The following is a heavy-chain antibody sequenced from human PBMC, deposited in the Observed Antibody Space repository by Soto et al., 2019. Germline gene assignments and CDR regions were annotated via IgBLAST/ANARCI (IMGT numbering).Heavy chain of an antibody. CDR3: ARDYYGSGSYYKHFDY. CDR1: GGTFSSYA. CDR2: IIPIFGTA. V-gene: IGHV1-69*01. Sequence: QVQLVQSGAEVKKPGASVKVSCKASGGTFSSYAISWVRQAPGQGLVCMGGIIPIFGTANYAQKFQGRVTITADESTSTAYMELSSLRSEDTAVYYCARDYYGSGSYYKHFDYWGQGTLVTVSS. J-gene: IGHJ4*02. D-gene: IGHD3-10*01.